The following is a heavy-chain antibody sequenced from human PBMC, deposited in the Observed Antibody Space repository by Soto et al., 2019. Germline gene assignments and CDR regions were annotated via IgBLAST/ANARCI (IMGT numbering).Heavy chain of an antibody. CDR1: GERFINFG. CDR2: IDPSDSYT. J-gene: IGHJ6*02. D-gene: IGHD3-9*01. CDR3: ARHGGRAYYDILTGDGPGGMDV. Sequence: SMKIRCKGSGERFINFGVPWMRQKKGKGLEWMGRIDPSDSYTNYSPSFQGHVTISADKSISTAYLQWSSLKASDTAMYYCARHGGRAYYDILTGDGPGGMDVWGQGTTVTVSS. V-gene: IGHV5-10-1*01.